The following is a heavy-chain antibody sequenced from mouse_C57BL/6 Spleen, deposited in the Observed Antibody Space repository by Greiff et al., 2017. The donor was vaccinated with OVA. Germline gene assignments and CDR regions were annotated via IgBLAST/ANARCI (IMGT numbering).Heavy chain of an antibody. CDR2: IHPNSGST. J-gene: IGHJ1*03. CDR3: ARPTEGGWYCDV. D-gene: IGHD1-1*01. V-gene: IGHV1-64*01. CDR1: GYTFTSYW. Sequence: VKLQQPGAELVKPGASVKLSCKASGYTFTSYWMHWVKQRPGQGLEWIGMIHPNSGSTNYNEKFKSKATLTVDKSSSTAYMQLSSLTSEDSAVYYCARPTEGGWYCDVWGTGTTVTVSS.